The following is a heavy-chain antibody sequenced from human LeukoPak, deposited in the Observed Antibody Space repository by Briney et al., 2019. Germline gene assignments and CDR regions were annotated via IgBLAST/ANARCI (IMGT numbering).Heavy chain of an antibody. CDR2: INPNSGGT. Sequence: ASVKVSCKASGYTFTGYYMHWVRQAPGQGLEWMGWINPNSGGTNYAQKFQGRVTMTRDTSISTAYMELSRLRSDDTAVYYCARILYGSGSTAAWGQGTLVTVSS. CDR3: ARILYGSGSTAA. D-gene: IGHD3-10*01. CDR1: GYTFTGYY. J-gene: IGHJ5*02. V-gene: IGHV1-2*02.